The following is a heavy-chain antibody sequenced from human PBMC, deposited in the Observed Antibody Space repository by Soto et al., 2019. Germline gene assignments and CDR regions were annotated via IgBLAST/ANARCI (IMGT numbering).Heavy chain of an antibody. Sequence: EVQLLESGGGLAQPGGSLRLSCAASGFTFSNFGMHWVRQAPGKGLEWVSSVTDSGSNTYYADSVKGRFAISRDNSKNTLYLQMNSLRAEDTAVYYCAKTRGGWGRLDYWGQGTLVTVSS. CDR1: GFTFSNFG. CDR2: VTDSGSNT. V-gene: IGHV3-23*01. J-gene: IGHJ4*02. CDR3: AKTRGGWGRLDY. D-gene: IGHD7-27*01.